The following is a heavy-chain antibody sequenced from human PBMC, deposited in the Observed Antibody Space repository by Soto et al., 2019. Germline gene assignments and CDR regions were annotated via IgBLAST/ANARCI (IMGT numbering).Heavy chain of an antibody. J-gene: IGHJ4*02. CDR3: ARIEYSSSSFDD. Sequence: SSETLSLTCTVSGGSISSSSYYWGWIRQPPGKGLEWIGSIYYSGSTYYNPSLKSRVTISVDTSKNQFSLKLSSVTAADTAVYNCARIEYSSSSFDDWGQGTLVTVSS. D-gene: IGHD6-6*01. CDR1: GGSISSSSYY. V-gene: IGHV4-39*01. CDR2: IYYSGST.